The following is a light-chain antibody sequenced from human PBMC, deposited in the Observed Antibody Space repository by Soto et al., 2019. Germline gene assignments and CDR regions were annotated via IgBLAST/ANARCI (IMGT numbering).Light chain of an antibody. CDR2: AAT. J-gene: IGKJ5*01. CDR1: QGIRND. V-gene: IGKV1-6*01. CDR3: QQYYRSSIT. Sequence: AIQMTQSPSSLSASVGDRVTTTCRASQGIRNDLGWYQQKPGKAPKLLIYAATTLQSGVPSRFSGSGSGTDFTLTISSLQPEDFATYYCQQYYRSSITFGQGTRLEI.